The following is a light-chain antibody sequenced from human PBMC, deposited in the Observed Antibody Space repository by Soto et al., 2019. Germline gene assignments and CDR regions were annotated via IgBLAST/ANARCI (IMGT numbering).Light chain of an antibody. CDR3: KPYNDWPLT. Sequence: EIVMTQSPATLSVSPGERATLSCRASQSISNKLGWYQQKPGQAPRLLIYGASTRATGIPGRFSGSGSGTEFTLTISTVQSEDLAVYYCKPYNDWPLTFGRGTKVDIQ. J-gene: IGKJ4*01. V-gene: IGKV3-15*01. CDR2: GAS. CDR1: QSISNK.